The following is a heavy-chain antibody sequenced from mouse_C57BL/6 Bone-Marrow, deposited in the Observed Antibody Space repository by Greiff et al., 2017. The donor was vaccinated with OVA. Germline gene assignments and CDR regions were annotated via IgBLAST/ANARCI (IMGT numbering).Heavy chain of an antibody. J-gene: IGHJ2*01. CDR3: ARAEFHYFDY. Sequence: QVQLQQPGAELVKPGASVKLSCKASGYTFTSYWMHWVKQRPGQGLEWIGMIHPTSGSTNYNEKFKSKATLTVDKSSSTAYMQLSSLTSEDSAVYYCARAEFHYFDYWGQGTTLTVSS. V-gene: IGHV1-64*01. CDR2: IHPTSGST. CDR1: GYTFTSYW.